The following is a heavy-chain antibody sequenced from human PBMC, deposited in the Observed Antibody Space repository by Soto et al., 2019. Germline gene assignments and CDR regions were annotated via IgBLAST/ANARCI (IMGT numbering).Heavy chain of an antibody. CDR1: GYTFTSYD. CDR2: MNPNSGNT. D-gene: IGHD2-15*01. Sequence: ASVKVSCKASGYTFTSYDINWVRQATGQGLEWMGWMNPNSGNTGYAQKFQGRVTMTRNTSISTAYMELSSLRSEDTAVYYCARGDCSGGSCSDYYYYYMDVWGKGTTVTVSS. J-gene: IGHJ6*03. CDR3: ARGDCSGGSCSDYYYYYMDV. V-gene: IGHV1-8*01.